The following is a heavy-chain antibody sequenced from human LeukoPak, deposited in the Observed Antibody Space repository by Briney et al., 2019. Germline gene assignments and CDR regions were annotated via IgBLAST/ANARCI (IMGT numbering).Heavy chain of an antibody. D-gene: IGHD3-16*01. Sequence: SETLSLTCTVSGGSISSYYWSWIRQPPGKGLEWIGYIYYSGSTNYNPSLKSRVTISVDTSKNQFSLKLSSVTAADTAVYYCARVGHSLDMDVWGKGTTGTVSS. V-gene: IGHV4-59*01. CDR1: GGSISSYY. CDR2: IYYSGST. J-gene: IGHJ6*03. CDR3: ARVGHSLDMDV.